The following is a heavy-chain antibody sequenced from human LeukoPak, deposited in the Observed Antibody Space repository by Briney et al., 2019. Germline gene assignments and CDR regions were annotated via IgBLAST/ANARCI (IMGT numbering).Heavy chain of an antibody. Sequence: GGSLRLSCAASGFTFSSYEMNWVRQAPGKGLEWVSYISSGSTIYDADSVKGRFTISRDNSKNTLYLQMNSLRAEDTAVYYCARVGVAIDHFDYWGQGTLATVSS. V-gene: IGHV3-48*03. CDR3: ARVGVAIDHFDY. J-gene: IGHJ4*02. CDR2: ISSGSTI. D-gene: IGHD5-12*01. CDR1: GFTFSSYE.